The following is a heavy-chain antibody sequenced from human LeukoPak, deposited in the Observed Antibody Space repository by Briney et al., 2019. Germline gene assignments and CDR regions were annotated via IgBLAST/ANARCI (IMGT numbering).Heavy chain of an antibody. Sequence: SETLSLTCAVYGGSFSGYYWSWIRQPPGKGLEWIGEINHSGSTNYNPSLKSRVTISVDTSKNQFSLKLSSATAADTAVYYCARVGGWGVVVKKYYFDYWGQGTLVTVSS. J-gene: IGHJ4*02. CDR2: INHSGST. V-gene: IGHV4-34*01. D-gene: IGHD3-22*01. CDR1: GGSFSGYY. CDR3: ARVGGWGVVVKKYYFDY.